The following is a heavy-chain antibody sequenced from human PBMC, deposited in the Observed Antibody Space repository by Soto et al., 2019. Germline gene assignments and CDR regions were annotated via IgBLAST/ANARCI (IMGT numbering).Heavy chain of an antibody. CDR3: AADLCIAAAGNLQVGY. V-gene: IGHV1-58*01. J-gene: IGHJ4*02. Sequence: QMQLVQSGPEVKKPGTSVKVSCKASGFTFTSSAVQWVRQARGQRLEWIGWIVVGSGNTNYAQKFQDRVTITRDMSTSIAYMELVSLRTVETAVYYCAADLCIAAAGNLQVGYWGQGTLVTGSS. D-gene: IGHD6-13*01. CDR2: IVVGSGNT. CDR1: GFTFTSSA.